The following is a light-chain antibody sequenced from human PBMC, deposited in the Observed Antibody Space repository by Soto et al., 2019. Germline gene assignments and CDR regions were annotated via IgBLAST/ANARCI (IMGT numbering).Light chain of an antibody. CDR1: QTISSTY. CDR2: AAS. CDR3: QQYGSSPKT. V-gene: IGKV3-20*01. J-gene: IGKJ1*01. Sequence: EIVLTQSPGTLSLSPGDRATLSWRASQTISSTYLAWYQQKPGQAPRLLIYAASTRATGIPDRFSGSGSGTDFTLTISRLEPEDFAVYYCQQYGSSPKTFGQGTKVDIK.